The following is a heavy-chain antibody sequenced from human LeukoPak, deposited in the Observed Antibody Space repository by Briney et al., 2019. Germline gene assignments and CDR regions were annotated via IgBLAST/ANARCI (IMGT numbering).Heavy chain of an antibody. D-gene: IGHD6-19*01. CDR3: ARVSGWFFDY. V-gene: IGHV4-34*01. CDR2: INHSGST. CDR1: GGSFSGYY. Sequence: SETLSLTCAVYGGSFSGYYWSWIRQPPGKGLGWIGEINHSGSTNYNPSLKSRVTISVDTSKNQFSLKLSSVTAADTAVYYCARVSGWFFDYWGQGTLVTVSS. J-gene: IGHJ4*02.